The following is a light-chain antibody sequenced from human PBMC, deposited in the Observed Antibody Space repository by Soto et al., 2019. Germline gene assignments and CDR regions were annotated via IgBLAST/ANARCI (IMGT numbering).Light chain of an antibody. J-gene: IGKJ5*01. CDR2: DAS. CDR3: QQRSNWIT. V-gene: IGKV3-11*01. CDR1: QSVSSY. Sequence: EIVLTQSPATLSLSPGERATLSCRASQSVSSYLAWYQQQPGQAPRLLIYDASNRATGIPARFSGSGSGTDFTLTISSLEPEDFAVYYGQQRSNWITFGQGTRLEIK.